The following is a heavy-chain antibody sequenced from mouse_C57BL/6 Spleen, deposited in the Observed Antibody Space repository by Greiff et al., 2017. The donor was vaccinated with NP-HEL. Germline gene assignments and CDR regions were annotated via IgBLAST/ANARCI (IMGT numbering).Heavy chain of an antibody. D-gene: IGHD2-2*01. CDR1: GYSITSGYY. CDR3: AREGYGYDVGYYAMDY. J-gene: IGHJ4*01. CDR2: ISYDGSN. V-gene: IGHV3-6*01. Sequence: EVQLVESGPGLVKPSQSLSLTCSVTGYSITSGYYWNWIRQFPGNKLEWMSYISYDGSNNYNPSLKNRISITRDTSKNQFFLKLNSVTTEDTATYYCAREGYGYDVGYYAMDYWGQGTSVTVSS.